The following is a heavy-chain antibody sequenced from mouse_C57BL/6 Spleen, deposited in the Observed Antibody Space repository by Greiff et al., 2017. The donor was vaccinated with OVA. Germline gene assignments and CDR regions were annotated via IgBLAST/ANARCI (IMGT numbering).Heavy chain of an antibody. D-gene: IGHD1-1*01. CDR2: INPNYGTT. J-gene: IGHJ2*01. CDR3: ARGAFGTTVVATPYFDY. CDR1: GYSFTDYN. Sequence: VQLQQSGAELVRPGASVKISCKASGYSFTDYNMNWVKQSNGKSLEWIGVINPNYGTTSYNQKFKGKATLTVDQSSSTAYMQLNSLTSEDSAVYYCARGAFGTTVVATPYFDYWGQGTTLTVSS. V-gene: IGHV1-39*01.